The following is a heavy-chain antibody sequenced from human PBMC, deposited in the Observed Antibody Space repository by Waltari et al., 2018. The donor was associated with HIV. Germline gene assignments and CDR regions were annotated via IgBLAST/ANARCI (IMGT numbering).Heavy chain of an antibody. CDR2: IYISGSA. Sequence: QVQLQESGPVLVKPSQTLSLTCTVSGGSITSGSYYWIWFRQPAGKGLEWIGRIYISGSANYNPSLRSRVTMSLDTSKNQFSLKLTSVTAADTAVYYCARGLDILTGYYHWFSDLWGRGTLVTVSS. V-gene: IGHV4-61*02. CDR3: ARGLDILTGYYHWFSDL. D-gene: IGHD3-9*01. J-gene: IGHJ2*01. CDR1: GGSITSGSYY.